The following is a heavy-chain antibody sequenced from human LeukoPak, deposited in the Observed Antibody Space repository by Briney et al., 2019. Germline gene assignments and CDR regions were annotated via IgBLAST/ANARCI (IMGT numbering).Heavy chain of an antibody. J-gene: IGHJ3*02. CDR2: IDPSDSYT. CDR3: ARHIYDILTEHNDAFDI. CDR1: GYSFTSYW. Sequence: GESLKISCKGSGYSFTSYWISWVRQMPGKGVEWMGRIDPSDSYTNYSPSFQGHVTISADKSISTAYLQWSSLKASDTAMYYCARHIYDILTEHNDAFDIWGQGTMVTVSS. D-gene: IGHD3-9*01. V-gene: IGHV5-10-1*01.